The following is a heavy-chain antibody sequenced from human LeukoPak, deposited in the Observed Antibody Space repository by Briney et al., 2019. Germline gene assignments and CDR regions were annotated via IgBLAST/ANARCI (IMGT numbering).Heavy chain of an antibody. D-gene: IGHD4-17*01. J-gene: IGHJ6*02. CDR1: GFTFSDYY. CDR2: ISSSGSTI. CDR3: AREAPDYVGYYYYGMDV. V-gene: IGHV3-11*01. Sequence: GGSLRLSCAASGFTFSDYYMSWIRQAPGKGLEWVSYISSSGSTIYYADSVKGRFTISRDNAKNSLYLQMNSLRAEDTAVYYCAREAPDYVGYYYYGMDVWGQGTTVTVSS.